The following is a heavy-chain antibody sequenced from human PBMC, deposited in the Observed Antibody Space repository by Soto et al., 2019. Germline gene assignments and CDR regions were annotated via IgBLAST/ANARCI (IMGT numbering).Heavy chain of an antibody. CDR1: GYTFTSYG. CDR3: ARANSMTTVTKVYYYGMDV. Sequence: GASVKVSCKASGYTFTSYGISWVRQAPGQGLEWMGWISAYNGNTNYAQKLQGRVTMTTDTSTSTAYMELRSLRSDDTAVYYCARANSMTTVTKVYYYGMDVWAQGTTVTVSS. CDR2: ISAYNGNT. D-gene: IGHD4-17*01. V-gene: IGHV1-18*01. J-gene: IGHJ6*02.